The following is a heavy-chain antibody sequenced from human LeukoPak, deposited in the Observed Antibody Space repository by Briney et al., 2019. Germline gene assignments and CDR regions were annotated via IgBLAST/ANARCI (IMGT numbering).Heavy chain of an antibody. J-gene: IGHJ6*02. D-gene: IGHD2-15*01. CDR2: INAGNGNT. CDR3: AREPRAIGYCSGGSCYYYYGMDV. Sequence: ASVTVSCTASGYTFTSYAMHWVRQAPGQRLEWMGWINAGNGNTKYSQKFQGRVTFTRDTSASTAYMELSSLRSEDTAVYYCAREPRAIGYCSGGSCYYYYGMDVWGQGTTVTVSS. V-gene: IGHV1-3*01. CDR1: GYTFTSYA.